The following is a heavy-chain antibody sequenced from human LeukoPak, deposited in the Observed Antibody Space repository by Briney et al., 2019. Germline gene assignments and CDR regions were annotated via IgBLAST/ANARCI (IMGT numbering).Heavy chain of an antibody. Sequence: GGSLRLSCAASGFTFSSYGMHWVRQAPGKGLEWVAVISYDGSNKYYADSVKGRFTISRDNSKNTLYLQMNSLRAEDTAIYYCARDVYYYGSGMEDWFDPWGQGTLVTVSS. J-gene: IGHJ5*02. V-gene: IGHV3-30*03. D-gene: IGHD3-10*01. CDR1: GFTFSSYG. CDR3: ARDVYYYGSGMEDWFDP. CDR2: ISYDGSNK.